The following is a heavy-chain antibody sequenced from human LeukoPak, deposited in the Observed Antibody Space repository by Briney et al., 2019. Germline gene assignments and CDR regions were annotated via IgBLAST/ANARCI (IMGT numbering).Heavy chain of an antibody. V-gene: IGHV3-30*18. J-gene: IGHJ4*02. CDR2: ISYDGSNK. D-gene: IGHD6-13*01. Sequence: GGSLRLSCAVSGVTFSTYGMHWVRQAPGKGLEWVAFISYDGSNKYYADSVKGRFTISRDNSKNTLYLEMNSLRPEDTAPYCCAKDYSSSSDYFDFWGRGTLVTVSS. CDR1: GVTFSTYG. CDR3: AKDYSSSSDYFDF.